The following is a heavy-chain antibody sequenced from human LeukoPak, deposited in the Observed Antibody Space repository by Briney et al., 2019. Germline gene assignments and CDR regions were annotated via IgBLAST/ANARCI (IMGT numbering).Heavy chain of an antibody. CDR1: GFTFSNYW. CDR2: IKQDGSEK. D-gene: IGHD3-16*01. V-gene: IGHV3-7*01. Sequence: PGGSLRLSCAASGFTFSNYWMSWVRQAPGKGLEWGANIKQDGSEKYYVDSVKGRFTISRDNAKNSLYLQMNSLRAEDTAMYYCARDLPPWHYFDYWGQGSLVTVSS. CDR3: ARDLPPWHYFDY. J-gene: IGHJ4*02.